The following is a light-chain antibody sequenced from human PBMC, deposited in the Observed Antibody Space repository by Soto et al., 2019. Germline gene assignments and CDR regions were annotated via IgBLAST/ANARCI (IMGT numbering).Light chain of an antibody. V-gene: IGKV3-20*01. CDR2: CAS. Sequence: EIVLTQSPGTLSLSPGERATLSCRASQSVSSSYLAWYQQKPGQAPRLLIYCASTRATGIPDRFSGSGSGTDFTLTISRLEPEDFAVYYCQQHGSLLWTFGQGTKVEVK. J-gene: IGKJ1*01. CDR1: QSVSSSY. CDR3: QQHGSLLWT.